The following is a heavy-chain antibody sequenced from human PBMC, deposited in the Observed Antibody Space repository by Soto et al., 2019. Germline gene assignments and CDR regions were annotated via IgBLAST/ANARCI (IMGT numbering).Heavy chain of an antibody. CDR3: TRSYNWSDYYFDP. D-gene: IGHD1-20*01. CDR1: GGYIRGQSYY. Sequence: SETLSLACTVSGGYIRGQSYYWTWIRQTPGKGLEWVGCSYYSGTSYCNPAVKCRVTISVDTYTNQFSLSLTSMTATDTAFCSCTRSYNWSDYYFDPWGQGTLVTVSS. CDR2: SYYSGTS. J-gene: IGHJ5*02. V-gene: IGHV4-39*01.